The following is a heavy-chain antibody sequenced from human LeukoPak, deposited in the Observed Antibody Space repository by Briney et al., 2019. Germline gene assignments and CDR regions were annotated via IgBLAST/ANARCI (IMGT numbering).Heavy chain of an antibody. V-gene: IGHV3-7*01. CDR3: ARGDRPLNYYDSSGYYYLFDY. Sequence: GGSLRLSCAASGFTFSSYAMSWVRQAPGKGLEWVANIKQDGSEKYYVGSVKGRFTISRDNARNSLYLQMNSLRAEDTAVYYCARGDRPLNYYDSSGYYYLFDYWGQGTLVTVSS. CDR2: IKQDGSEK. D-gene: IGHD3-22*01. CDR1: GFTFSSYA. J-gene: IGHJ4*02.